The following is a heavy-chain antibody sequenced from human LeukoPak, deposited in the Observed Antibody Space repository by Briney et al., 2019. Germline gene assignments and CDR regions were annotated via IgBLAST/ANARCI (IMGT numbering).Heavy chain of an antibody. D-gene: IGHD3-22*01. CDR1: GGSISSYY. CDR3: ARWSNYYDSSGPCFDY. CDR2: IYYSGST. J-gene: IGHJ4*02. Sequence: SETLSLTCTVSGGSISSYYWGWIRQPPGKGLEWIGSIYYSGSTYYNPSLKSRVTISVDTSKDQFSLKLSSVTAADTAVYYCARWSNYYDSSGPCFDYWGQGTLVTVSS. V-gene: IGHV4-39*07.